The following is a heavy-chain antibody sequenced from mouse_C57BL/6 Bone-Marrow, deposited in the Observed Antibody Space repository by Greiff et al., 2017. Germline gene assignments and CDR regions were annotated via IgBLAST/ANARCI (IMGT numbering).Heavy chain of an antibody. CDR1: GFNIKDDY. Sequence: EVHLVESGAELVRPGASVKLSCTASGFNIKDDYMHWVKQRPEQGLEWIGWIDPENGDTEYASKFQGKATITADTSSNTAYLQLSSLTSEDTAVYYCTTRYDYEDYWGQGTTLTVSS. J-gene: IGHJ2*01. CDR3: TTRYDYEDY. D-gene: IGHD2-4*01. V-gene: IGHV14-4*01. CDR2: IDPENGDT.